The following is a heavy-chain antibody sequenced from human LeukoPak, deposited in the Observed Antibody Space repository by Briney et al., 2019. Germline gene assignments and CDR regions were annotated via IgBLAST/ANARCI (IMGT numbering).Heavy chain of an antibody. CDR1: GFTFSSYW. V-gene: IGHV3-7*03. J-gene: IGHJ6*02. D-gene: IGHD3-16*01. Sequence: PGGSLRLSCAASGFTFSSYWMNWARQAPGKGLEWVASINHNGNVNYYVDSVKGRFTISRDNAKSLLYLQMSNLRAEDTAVYFCARGGGLDVWGQGATVTVSS. CDR3: ARGGGLDV. CDR2: INHNGNVN.